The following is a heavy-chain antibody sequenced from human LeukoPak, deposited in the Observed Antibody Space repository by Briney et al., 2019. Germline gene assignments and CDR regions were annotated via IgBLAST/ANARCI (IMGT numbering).Heavy chain of an antibody. V-gene: IGHV1-2*02. J-gene: IGHJ5*02. Sequence: GASVKVSCKASGYTFTGYYMHWVRQAPGQGLEWMGWINPNSGGTNYAQKFQGRVTMTRDTSISTAYMELSRLRSDDTAVYYCARVMGIAAAGGWFDPWGQGTLVTVSS. CDR2: INPNSGGT. CDR1: GYTFTGYY. CDR3: ARVMGIAAAGGWFDP. D-gene: IGHD6-13*01.